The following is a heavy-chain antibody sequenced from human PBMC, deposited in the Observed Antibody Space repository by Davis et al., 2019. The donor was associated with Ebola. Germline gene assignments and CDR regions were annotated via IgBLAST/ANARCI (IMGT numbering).Heavy chain of an antibody. J-gene: IGHJ5*02. CDR1: GFTFSDYY. CDR2: ISSSGSTI. Sequence: GESLKISCAASGFTFSDYYMSWIRQALGKGLEWVSYISSSGSTIYYADSVKGRFTISRDNAKNSLYLQMNSLRAEDTAVYYCARRSYCSSTSCYYYLSGPFDPWGQGTLVTVSS. V-gene: IGHV3-11*01. CDR3: ARRSYCSSTSCYYYLSGPFDP. D-gene: IGHD2-2*01.